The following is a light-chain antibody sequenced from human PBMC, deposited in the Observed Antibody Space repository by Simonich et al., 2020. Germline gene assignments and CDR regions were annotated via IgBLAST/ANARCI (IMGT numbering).Light chain of an antibody. Sequence: QSALTQPASVSGSPGQSITISCTGTSSDVGGYNYVAWYQQHPGKPPKHMIYGVSMRPSGVSNRFSGSKSGNTASLTISGLQAEDEADYYCSSYTSSSTWVFGGGTKLTVL. V-gene: IGLV2-14*01. CDR3: SSYTSSSTWV. CDR1: SSDVGGYNY. J-gene: IGLJ3*02. CDR2: GVS.